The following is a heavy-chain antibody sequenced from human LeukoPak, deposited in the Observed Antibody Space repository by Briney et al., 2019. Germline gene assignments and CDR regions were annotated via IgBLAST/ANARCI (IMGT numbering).Heavy chain of an antibody. CDR1: GYTFTSYD. Sequence: ASVKVSCKASGYTFTSYDINWVRQATGQGLEWMGWMNPNSGNTGYAQKFQGRVTMTRNTSISTAYMELSSLRSEDTAVYYCARGPRPQPYYYDSSGYYLTAQGGAGDDYWGQGTLVTVSS. D-gene: IGHD3-22*01. V-gene: IGHV1-8*01. CDR2: MNPNSGNT. CDR3: ARGPRPQPYYYDSSGYYLTAQGGAGDDY. J-gene: IGHJ4*02.